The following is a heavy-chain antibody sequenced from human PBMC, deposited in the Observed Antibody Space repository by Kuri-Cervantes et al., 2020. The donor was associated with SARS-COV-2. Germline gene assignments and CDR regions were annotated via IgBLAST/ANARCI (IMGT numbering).Heavy chain of an antibody. CDR3: AVTKGIAVAGAVLPFDY. CDR1: GYTFTSYD. Sequence: ASVKVSCKASGYTFTSYDINWVRQATGQGLEWMGWMNPNSGNTGYAQKFQGRVTMTRNTSISTAYMELSSLRSEDTAVYYCAVTKGIAVAGAVLPFDYWGQGTLVTVSS. D-gene: IGHD6-19*01. V-gene: IGHV1-8*01. CDR2: MNPNSGNT. J-gene: IGHJ4*02.